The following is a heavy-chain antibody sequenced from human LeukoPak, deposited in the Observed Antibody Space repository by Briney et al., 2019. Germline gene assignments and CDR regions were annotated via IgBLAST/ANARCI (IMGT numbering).Heavy chain of an antibody. D-gene: IGHD5-12*01. Sequence: GGSLRLSCEASGFTFRDYWMTWVRQAPGKGLEWVSLIIGSSGTTFYADSVKGRFTISRDKSKSTLYLQMNSLRAEDTAVYYCAKGAYDYIEIAYFDYWGQGSLVTVSS. CDR2: IIGSSGTT. CDR3: AKGAYDYIEIAYFDY. CDR1: GFTFRDYW. V-gene: IGHV3-23*01. J-gene: IGHJ4*02.